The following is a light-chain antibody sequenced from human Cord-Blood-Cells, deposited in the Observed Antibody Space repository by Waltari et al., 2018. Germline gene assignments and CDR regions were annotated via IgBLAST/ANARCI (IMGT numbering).Light chain of an antibody. V-gene: IGLV2-11*01. CDR3: CSYAGSYTLV. CDR1: SSDVGGYNY. Sequence: QSALTQPRSVSGSPGQSVTISCTGTSSDVGGYNYVSWYQQHPGKAPKLMIYDVSKRPSGGPDRCSGSKSGNTASLTISGRQAEDEADYYCCSYAGSYTLVFGGGTKLTVL. J-gene: IGLJ3*02. CDR2: DVS.